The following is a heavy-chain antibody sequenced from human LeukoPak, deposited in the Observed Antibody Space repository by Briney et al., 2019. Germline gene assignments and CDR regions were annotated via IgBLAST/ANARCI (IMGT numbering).Heavy chain of an antibody. J-gene: IGHJ4*02. CDR2: IWYDGSNK. CDR1: GFTFSSYG. V-gene: IGHV3-33*08. Sequence: GGSLRLSCAASGFTFSSYGMHWVRQAPGKGLEWVAIIWYDGSNKYYADSVKGRFTISRDNSKNTLYLQMNSLRAEDTAVYYCARVPTGTINYFDYWGQGTLVTVSS. CDR3: ARVPTGTINYFDY.